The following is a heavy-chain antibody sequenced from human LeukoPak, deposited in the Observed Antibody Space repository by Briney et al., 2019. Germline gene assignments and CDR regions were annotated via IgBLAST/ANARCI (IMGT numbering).Heavy chain of an antibody. CDR1: GFTVSSNY. Sequence: GGSLRLSCAASGFTVSSNYMSWVRQAPGKGLEWVSVIYSGGTTHYADSVKGRFTISRDNSKNTLYLQMNSLRAEDTAVYYCARGMSATSGYLELEYWGQGTLVTVST. V-gene: IGHV3-66*01. D-gene: IGHD3-22*01. CDR2: IYSGGTT. J-gene: IGHJ4*02. CDR3: ARGMSATSGYLELEY.